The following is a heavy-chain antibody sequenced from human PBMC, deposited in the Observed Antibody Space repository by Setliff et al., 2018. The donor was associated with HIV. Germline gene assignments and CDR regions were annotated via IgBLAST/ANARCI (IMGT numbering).Heavy chain of an antibody. J-gene: IGHJ4*02. CDR2: ISVYNSERT. CDR1: GGSFSGYY. V-gene: IGHV4-59*01. Sequence: SETLSLTCSVSGGSFSGYYWSWIRQPPGKGLEWIGYISVYNSERTNYNPSLTSRVTISVDTSKNQFSLKLTSVTAADTAIYYCARAVTFDYWGQGTQVTVSS. CDR3: ARAVTFDY. D-gene: IGHD2-21*02.